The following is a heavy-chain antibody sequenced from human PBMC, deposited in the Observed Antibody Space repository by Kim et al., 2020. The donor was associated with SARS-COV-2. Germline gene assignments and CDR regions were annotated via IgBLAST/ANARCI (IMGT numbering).Heavy chain of an antibody. Sequence: TYYAASVKGRFTSYSDNSKNTLYLQMNGLRAEDTAVYYCAKSGYGSGGDYWGQGTLVTVSS. CDR2: T. D-gene: IGHD3-10*01. J-gene: IGHJ4*02. CDR3: AKSGYGSGGDY. V-gene: IGHV3-23*01.